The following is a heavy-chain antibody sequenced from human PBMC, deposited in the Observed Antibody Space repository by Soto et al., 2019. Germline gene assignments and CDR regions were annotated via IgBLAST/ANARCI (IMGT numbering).Heavy chain of an antibody. V-gene: IGHV3-23*01. CDR2: ISNGGVNT. Sequence: GGSLRLSCAASGFTFSHYAMTWVRQAPGKGLEWVSGISNGGVNTYYADFVKGRVTISRDNSKDTLYLQMNSLRAEDTAVYYCATDPRGPEQWGQGTLVTVSS. CDR3: ATDPRGPEQ. J-gene: IGHJ4*02. CDR1: GFTFSHYA.